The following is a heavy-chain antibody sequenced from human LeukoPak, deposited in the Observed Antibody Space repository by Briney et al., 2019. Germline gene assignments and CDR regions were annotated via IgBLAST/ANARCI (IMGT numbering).Heavy chain of an antibody. D-gene: IGHD3-10*01. Sequence: PSETLSLTCTVSGGSISSSSYYWGWIRQPPGKGLEWIGSIYYSGSTYYNPSLKSRVTISVDTSKNQFSLKLSSVTAADTAVYYCARDGYYYGSGSLVDYWGQGTLVTVSS. V-gene: IGHV4-39*07. CDR2: IYYSGST. CDR1: GGSISSSSYY. CDR3: ARDGYYYGSGSLVDY. J-gene: IGHJ4*02.